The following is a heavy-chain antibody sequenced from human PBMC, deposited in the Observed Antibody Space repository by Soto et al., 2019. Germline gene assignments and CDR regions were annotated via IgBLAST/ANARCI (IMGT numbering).Heavy chain of an antibody. CDR1: GASIGSSY. CDR2: IYYSGST. J-gene: IGHJ4*02. V-gene: IGHV4-59*12. Sequence: SETLSLTCTVSGASIGSSYWSWIRQPPGKGLEWMGDIYYSGSTNYSPSLKSRVTISVDTSKNQFSLKLSSVTAADTAVYYCARKRLRLGELSRPFDYWGQGTLVTVSS. CDR3: ARKRLRLGELSRPFDY. D-gene: IGHD3-16*02.